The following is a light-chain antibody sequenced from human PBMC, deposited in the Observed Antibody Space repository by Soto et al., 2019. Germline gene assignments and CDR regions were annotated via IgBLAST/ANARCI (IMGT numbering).Light chain of an antibody. J-gene: IGKJ1*01. CDR2: AAS. Sequence: DIQMTQSPSSLSASVGDRVTITCRASQRISSYLNWYQQKQGKAPKLLIYAASSLQSGVPSRFSGSASGTYFALTSSSLQHEDVSTYYCQQSYITPRTFGQRIKVDIK. CDR3: QQSYITPRT. V-gene: IGKV1-39*01. CDR1: QRISSY.